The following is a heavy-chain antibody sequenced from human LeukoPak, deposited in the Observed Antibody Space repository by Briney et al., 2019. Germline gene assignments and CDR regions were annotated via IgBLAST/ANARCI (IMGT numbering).Heavy chain of an antibody. J-gene: IGHJ4*02. CDR2: INSDGSTT. CDR1: GFTFSSYW. CDR3: AKDLPRRDYYGSGFPFDY. D-gene: IGHD3-10*01. V-gene: IGHV3-74*01. Sequence: GGSLRLSCVASGFTFSSYWMHWVRQAPGEGLVWVSRINSDGSTTTYADSVKGRFTISRDNSKNTLYLQMNSLRAEDTAVYYCAKDLPRRDYYGSGFPFDYWGQGTLVTVSS.